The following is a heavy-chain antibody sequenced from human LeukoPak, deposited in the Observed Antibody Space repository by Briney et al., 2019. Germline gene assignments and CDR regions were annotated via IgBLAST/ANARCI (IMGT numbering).Heavy chain of an antibody. CDR2: IYYSGST. V-gene: IGHV4-39*01. D-gene: IGHD3-9*01. CDR1: GGSISSSSYY. Sequence: PSETLSLTCTVSGGSISSSSYYWGWIRQPPGKGLEWVGSIYYSGSTYYNPSLKSRVTISVDTSKNQFSLKLSSVTAADTAVYYCARSHPLYYDILTGYYNIRYYYYMDVWGKGTTVTVSS. J-gene: IGHJ6*03. CDR3: ARSHPLYYDILTGYYNIRYYYYMDV.